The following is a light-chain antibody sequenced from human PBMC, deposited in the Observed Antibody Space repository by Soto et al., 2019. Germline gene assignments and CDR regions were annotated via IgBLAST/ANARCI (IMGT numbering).Light chain of an antibody. V-gene: IGKV3-11*01. J-gene: IGKJ5*01. CDR1: QSVGNY. CDR3: QQYGSLIT. CDR2: DSS. Sequence: EIVLTQSPATLSLSPGERATLSCRASQSVGNYLAWYQQKPGQAPRLLIYDSSNRATGIPARFSGSGSGTDFTLTISSLEPEDFAVYYCQQYGSLITFGQGTRLEIK.